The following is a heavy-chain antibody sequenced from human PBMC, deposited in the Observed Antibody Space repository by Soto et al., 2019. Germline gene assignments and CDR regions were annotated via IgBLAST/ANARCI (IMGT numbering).Heavy chain of an antibody. D-gene: IGHD4-17*01. V-gene: IGHV1-18*01. CDR3: ARGLTYGDFDS. J-gene: IGHJ5*01. CDR1: GYTFTTFG. Sequence: QVQMVQSGAEVKQTGASVKVSCKTSGYTFTTFGINWVRQAPGQGLEWMGCLTAYDGKRNFAQKFQDKLTMTMDISTSTGYMELSGLRSDDTAVYFCARGLTYGDFDSWGRGTQVAVSS. CDR2: LTAYDGKR.